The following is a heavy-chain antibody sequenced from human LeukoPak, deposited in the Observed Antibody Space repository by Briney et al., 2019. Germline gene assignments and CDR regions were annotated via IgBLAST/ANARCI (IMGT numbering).Heavy chain of an antibody. CDR2: IYHSGST. CDR1: GGSITSGHW. Sequence: PSETLSLTCAVSGGSITSGHWWTWARQPPGKGLEWIGEIYHSGSTTYNPSLMSRVTISVDKSTKQFSLNLTSVTAADTAVYYCTSSRGRLYGVDVWGQGTTVIVSS. D-gene: IGHD2-15*01. V-gene: IGHV4-4*02. J-gene: IGHJ6*02. CDR3: TSSRGRLYGVDV.